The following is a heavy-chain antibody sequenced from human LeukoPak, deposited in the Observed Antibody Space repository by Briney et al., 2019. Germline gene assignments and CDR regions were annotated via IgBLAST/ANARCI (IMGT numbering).Heavy chain of an antibody. J-gene: IGHJ4*02. Sequence: GGSLRLSCAASGFTFSSYAMHWVRQAPGKGLEWVAVISYDGSNKYYADSVKGRFTISRDNSKNTLYLQMNSLRAEDTAVYCCARDGNIVLDYWGQGTLVTVSS. D-gene: IGHD2/OR15-2a*01. CDR3: ARDGNIVLDY. CDR2: ISYDGSNK. V-gene: IGHV3-30*01. CDR1: GFTFSSYA.